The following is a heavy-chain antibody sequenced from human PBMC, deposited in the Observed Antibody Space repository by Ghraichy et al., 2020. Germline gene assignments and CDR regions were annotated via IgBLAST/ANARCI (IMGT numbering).Heavy chain of an antibody. D-gene: IGHD3-22*01. J-gene: IGHJ4*02. V-gene: IGHV3-30-3*01. CDR3: ARDLGDSSGYYPGSDY. CDR1: GFTFSSYA. Sequence: GGSLRLSCAASGFTFSSYAMHWVRQAPGKGLEWVAVMSYDGTKKYYADSVKGRFTISRDNSKNTLYLQMNSLRAEDTAVYYCARDLGDSSGYYPGSDYWGQGTLVTVSS. CDR2: MSYDGTKK.